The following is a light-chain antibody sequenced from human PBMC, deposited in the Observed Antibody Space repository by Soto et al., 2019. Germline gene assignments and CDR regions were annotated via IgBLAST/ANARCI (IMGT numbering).Light chain of an antibody. Sequence: DIVLTQSPASLDVSLGERVTINCKSSQSLFFTSNKKNSLAWYQQKPGQPPKLIIYWGSSRESGVPARFRGAGSATEFTLTISSLQAEDVAVYYCQQGYRSPFTFGQGTKVGIK. V-gene: IGKV4-1*01. CDR1: QSLFFTSNKKNS. J-gene: IGKJ2*01. CDR3: QQGYRSPFT. CDR2: WGS.